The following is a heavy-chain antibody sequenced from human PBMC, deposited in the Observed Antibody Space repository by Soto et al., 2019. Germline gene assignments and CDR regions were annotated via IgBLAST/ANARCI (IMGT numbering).Heavy chain of an antibody. D-gene: IGHD2-15*01. Sequence: QVQLVQSGAEVKKPGSSVKVSCKASGGTFSTHAIIWVRQAPGHGLEWMGGIIPISGTTYYTQKFQGRVTITADTPSSKAFRELRSRKSGDRAVFSCARGFFGGGTCSSGRDVWAQGTMFTFPS. V-gene: IGHV1-69*06. CDR2: IIPISGTT. J-gene: IGHJ6*02. CDR3: ARGFFGGGTCSSGRDV. CDR1: GGTFSTHA.